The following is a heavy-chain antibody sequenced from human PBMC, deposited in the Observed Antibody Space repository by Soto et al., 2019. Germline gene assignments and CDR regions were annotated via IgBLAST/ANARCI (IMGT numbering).Heavy chain of an antibody. CDR2: VSAGGVSP. D-gene: IGHD2-21*02. J-gene: IGHJ5*01. CDR3: AKENGACYWGGDS. Sequence: EVQLLESGGGLVPPGGSLRLSCAGSGFSFGTYSMSWVRQAPGKGLEWFASVSAGGVSPYYAASAKGRFTMSRDSSKNTVFLQMNSLRAEDTAIYFCAKENGACYWGGDSWGQGTLVTVSS. CDR1: GFSFGTYS. V-gene: IGHV3-23*01.